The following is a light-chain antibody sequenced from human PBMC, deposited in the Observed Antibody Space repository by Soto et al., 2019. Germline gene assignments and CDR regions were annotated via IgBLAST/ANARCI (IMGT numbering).Light chain of an antibody. Sequence: EIVMTQSPATLSVSPGARAPLSCRASQSVTNNLAWYQQKPGRSPRLLIYGASTRATGVPARFSGSGSGTEFTLTISSLQSEDFAVYYCQQYNNWPAWTFGQGTKVDIK. J-gene: IGKJ1*01. CDR1: QSVTNN. V-gene: IGKV3-15*01. CDR3: QQYNNWPAWT. CDR2: GAS.